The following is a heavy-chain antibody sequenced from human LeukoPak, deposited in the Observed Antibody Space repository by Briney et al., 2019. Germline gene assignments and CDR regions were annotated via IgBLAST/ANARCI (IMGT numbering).Heavy chain of an antibody. J-gene: IGHJ4*02. CDR3: ARGRVGLWFGDHTDFDY. D-gene: IGHD3-10*01. CDR2: TYYRSQWHN. Sequence: SQTLSLTCAISGDSVSSKDAAWNWIRQSPSRGLEWLGRTYYRSQWHNDYAVFVRSRITINPDTSKNQFSLQLRSVTPEDMAVYYCARGRVGLWFGDHTDFDYWGQGTLVTVSS. CDR1: GDSVSSKDAA. V-gene: IGHV6-1*01.